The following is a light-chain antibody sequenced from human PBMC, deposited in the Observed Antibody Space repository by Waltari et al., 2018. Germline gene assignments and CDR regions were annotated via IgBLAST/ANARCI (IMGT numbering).Light chain of an antibody. CDR2: GSS. CDR1: QDINNY. J-gene: IGKJ3*01. V-gene: IGKV1-27*01. CDR3: QKYNSAPLT. Sequence: DIQMTQSPSSLSASVGDRVTITCRASQDINNYLVWYQQKPGKVPKVLIYGSSTLQSGVPSRFSCSGSGTDFTLTITSLQPEDVATYYCQKYNSAPLTFGPGTKVDIK.